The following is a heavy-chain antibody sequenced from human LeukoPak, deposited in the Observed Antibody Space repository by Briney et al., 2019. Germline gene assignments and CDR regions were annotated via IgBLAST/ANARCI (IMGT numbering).Heavy chain of an antibody. CDR1: GYTFATYG. CDR2: ISGYNDNT. Sequence: ASVKVSCKASGYTFATYGISWVRQAPGQGLEWMGWISGYNDNTNYAQKLQGRVTMTRDTSTSTVYMELSSLRSEGTAVYYCARDHGGAFDYWGQGTLVTVSS. CDR3: ARDHGGAFDY. V-gene: IGHV1-18*01. J-gene: IGHJ4*02. D-gene: IGHD4-23*01.